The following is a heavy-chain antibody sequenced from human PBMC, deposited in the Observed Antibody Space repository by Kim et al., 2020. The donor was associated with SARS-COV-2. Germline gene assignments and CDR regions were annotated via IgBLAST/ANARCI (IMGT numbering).Heavy chain of an antibody. V-gene: IGHV3-15*01. D-gene: IGHD6-6*01. CDR1: GFTFSKAW. J-gene: IGHJ5*02. Sequence: GGSLRLSCAASGFTFSKAWMSWVRQAPGKGLEWVGRIKSKTDGGTPDYAAPVEGRFTISRDDSKNTLYLQMNSLKTEDTAVYNCITFSHEVLKALTWGQGTLVTVSS. CDR2: IKSKTDGGTP. CDR3: ITFSHEVLKALT.